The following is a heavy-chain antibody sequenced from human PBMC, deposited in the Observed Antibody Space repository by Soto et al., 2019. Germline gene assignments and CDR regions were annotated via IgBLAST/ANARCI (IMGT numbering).Heavy chain of an antibody. CDR2: IYYSGST. CDR3: ARHAQYYDILTGYRGYDYGMDV. Sequence: SETLSLTCTVSGGSISSYYWSWIRQPPGKGLEWIGYIYYSGSTNYNPSLKSRVTISVDTSKNQFSLKLSSVTAADTAVYYCARHAQYYDILTGYRGYDYGMDVWGQGTTVTVSS. V-gene: IGHV4-59*08. D-gene: IGHD3-9*01. J-gene: IGHJ6*02. CDR1: GGSISSYY.